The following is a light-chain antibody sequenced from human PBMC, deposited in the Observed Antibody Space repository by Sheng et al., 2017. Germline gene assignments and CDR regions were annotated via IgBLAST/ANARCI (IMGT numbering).Light chain of an antibody. CDR1: QNVRSDY. J-gene: IGKJ4*01. V-gene: IGKV3-11*01. Sequence: EIVLTQSPGTLSLSPGERATLSCRASQNVRSDYLAWYQQKPGQAPRLLIYDASNRATDIPARFSGSGSGTDFTLTISSLEPEDFAVYYCQQRSSWPPRLTFGGGTKVEIK. CDR3: QQRSSWPPRLT. CDR2: DAS.